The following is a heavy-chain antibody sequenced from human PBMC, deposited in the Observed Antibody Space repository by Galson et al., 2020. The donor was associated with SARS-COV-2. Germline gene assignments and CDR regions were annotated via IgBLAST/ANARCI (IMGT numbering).Heavy chain of an antibody. Sequence: GGSLRLSCAASGFTFSSYAMSWVRQAPGKGLEWVSAISGSGGSTYYADSVKGRFTISRDNSKNTLYLQMNSLRAEDTAVYYCAKALYGGIRVGGNYYDSSGYGFDYWGQGTLVTVSS. D-gene: IGHD3-22*01. CDR2: ISGSGGST. J-gene: IGHJ4*02. CDR3: AKALYGGIRVGGNYYDSSGYGFDY. V-gene: IGHV3-23*01. CDR1: GFTFSSYA.